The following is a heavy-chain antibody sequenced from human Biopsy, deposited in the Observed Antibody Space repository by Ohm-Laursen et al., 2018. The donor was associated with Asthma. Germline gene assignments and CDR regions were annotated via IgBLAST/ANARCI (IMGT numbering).Heavy chain of an antibody. CDR1: GVALSGYT. V-gene: IGHV1-58*01. CDR3: AAGRTSLQGESLI. Sequence: ASVKVSCNASGVALSGYTFEWVRQARGLGLEWIAWIVFASGATNYAQNFQDRLTVTRDMSAGSVPMELRGPSSTDTAVYYCAAGRTSLQGESLIWGQGTLVSVSS. D-gene: IGHD2/OR15-2a*01. CDR2: IVFASGAT. J-gene: IGHJ4*01.